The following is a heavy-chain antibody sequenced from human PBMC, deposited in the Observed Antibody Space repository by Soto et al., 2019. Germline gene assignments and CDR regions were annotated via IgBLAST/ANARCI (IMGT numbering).Heavy chain of an antibody. V-gene: IGHV3-30-3*01. Sequence: QVQLVESGGGVVQPGRSLRLSCAASGFTFSSYAMHWVRQAPGKGLEWVAVISYAGSNKYYADSVKGRFTISRDNSKNTLYLQMNSLRAEDTAVYYCARDPGYCSSTSCYILGDYYYYGMDVWGQGTTVTVSS. J-gene: IGHJ6*02. D-gene: IGHD2-2*02. CDR3: ARDPGYCSSTSCYILGDYYYYGMDV. CDR1: GFTFSSYA. CDR2: ISYAGSNK.